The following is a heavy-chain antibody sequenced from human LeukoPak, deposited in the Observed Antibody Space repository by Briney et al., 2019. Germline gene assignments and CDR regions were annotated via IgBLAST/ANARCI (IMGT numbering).Heavy chain of an antibody. Sequence: ASVKVSCKASGYTFTSYYMHWVRQAPGQGLEWMGWINPNSGGTNYAQKFQGRVTMTGDTSISTAYMELSRLRSDDTAVYYCARNIWFGESADAFDIWGQGTMVTVSS. CDR2: INPNSGGT. CDR1: GYTFTSYY. V-gene: IGHV1-2*02. J-gene: IGHJ3*02. CDR3: ARNIWFGESADAFDI. D-gene: IGHD3-10*01.